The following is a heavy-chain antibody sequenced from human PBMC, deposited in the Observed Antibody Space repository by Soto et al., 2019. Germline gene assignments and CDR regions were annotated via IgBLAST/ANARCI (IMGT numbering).Heavy chain of an antibody. CDR1: GGSISSGGYY. CDR2: IYYSGST. J-gene: IGHJ6*02. V-gene: IGHV4-31*03. Sequence: SETLSLTCTVSGGSISSGGYYWSWIRQHPGKGLEWIGYIYYSGSTYYNPSLKSRVTISVDTSKNQFSLKLSSVTAADTAVYYCARVLSDIYYYYGMDVWGQGTTVTVSS. CDR3: ARVLSDIYYYYGMDV.